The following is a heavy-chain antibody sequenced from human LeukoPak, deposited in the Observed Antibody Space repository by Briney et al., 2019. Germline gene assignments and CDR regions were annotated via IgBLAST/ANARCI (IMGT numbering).Heavy chain of an antibody. CDR1: GGSISTYY. V-gene: IGHV4-59*01. CDR3: ARGALYDFWSGSSFDY. Sequence: SETLSLTCTVSGGSISTYYWSWIRKPPGQGLEWIGYIYYSGSTNYNPSLKSRVTISVDTSKNQFSLKLSSVTAADTAVYYCARGALYDFWSGSSFDYWGQGTLVTVSS. CDR2: IYYSGST. J-gene: IGHJ4*02. D-gene: IGHD3-3*01.